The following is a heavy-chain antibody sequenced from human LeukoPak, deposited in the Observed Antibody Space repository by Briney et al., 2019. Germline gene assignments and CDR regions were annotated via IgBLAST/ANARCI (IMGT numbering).Heavy chain of an antibody. CDR3: ARGRRSSLRFLEWSANWFDP. Sequence: GRSLRLSCAASGFTFSGYSMHWVRQAPGKGLEWVAVISYDASNKYYADSVKGRFTISRDNAKNSLYLQMNSLRAEDTAVYYCARGRRSSLRFLEWSANWFDPWGQGTLVTVSS. CDR1: GFTFSGYS. CDR2: ISYDASNK. J-gene: IGHJ5*02. V-gene: IGHV3-30*04. D-gene: IGHD3-3*01.